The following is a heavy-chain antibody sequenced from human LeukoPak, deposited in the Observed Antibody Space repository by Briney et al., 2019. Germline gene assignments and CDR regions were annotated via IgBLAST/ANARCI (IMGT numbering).Heavy chain of an antibody. CDR3: ARGWELPHFDY. V-gene: IGHV4-59*01. Sequence: KPSETLSLTSTVSGGSISSYYWSWIRQPPGKGLEWIGYIYYSGSTNYNPSLKSRVTISVDTSKNQFSLKLSSVTAADTAVYYCARGWELPHFDYWGQGTLVTVSS. D-gene: IGHD1-26*01. CDR2: IYYSGST. CDR1: GGSISSYY. J-gene: IGHJ4*02.